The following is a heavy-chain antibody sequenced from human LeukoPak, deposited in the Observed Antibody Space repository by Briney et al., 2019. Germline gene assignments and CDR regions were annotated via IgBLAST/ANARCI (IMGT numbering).Heavy chain of an antibody. V-gene: IGHV3-66*01. D-gene: IGHD6-6*01. CDR1: GFTVSANF. Sequence: QPGGSLSLSCAASGFTVSANFMIWVRQAPGKGLEWVSGMFGGGSTYHADSVKGRFTISRDNSKNTVYLQMNSVRPEDKAVYYCARSESSSSRRAFDVWGLGTAVTVSS. CDR3: ARSESSSSRRAFDV. J-gene: IGHJ3*01. CDR2: MFGGGST.